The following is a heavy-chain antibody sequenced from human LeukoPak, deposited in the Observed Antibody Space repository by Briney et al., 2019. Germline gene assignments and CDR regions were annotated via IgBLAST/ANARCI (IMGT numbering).Heavy chain of an antibody. CDR2: IYTSGST. V-gene: IGHV4-61*02. Sequence: PSETLSLTCTVSGGSISSSSYYWSWIRQPAGKGLEWIGRIYTSGSTNYNPSLKSRVTMSVDTSKNQFSLKLSSVTAADTAVYYCARALVGANYCCAFDIWGQGTMVTVSS. CDR3: ARALVGANYCCAFDI. J-gene: IGHJ3*02. CDR1: GGSISSSSYY. D-gene: IGHD1-26*01.